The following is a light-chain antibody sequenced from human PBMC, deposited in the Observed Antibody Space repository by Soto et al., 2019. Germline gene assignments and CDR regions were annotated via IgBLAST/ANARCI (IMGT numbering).Light chain of an antibody. V-gene: IGKV3D-20*02. CDR1: QSVSSSY. CDR2: GAS. Sequence: EIVLTQSPGTLSLSPGERATLSCRSSQSVSSSYFAWYQQKPGQAPRLLIYGASSRATGIPDRFSGSGSGTDFTLTISSLEPEDFAVYYCQQRSNWPLITFGQGTRLEIK. CDR3: QQRSNWPLIT. J-gene: IGKJ5*01.